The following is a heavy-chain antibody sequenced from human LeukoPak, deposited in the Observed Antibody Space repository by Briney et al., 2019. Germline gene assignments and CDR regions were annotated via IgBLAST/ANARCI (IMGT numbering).Heavy chain of an antibody. J-gene: IGHJ4*02. CDR2: ISYDGSNK. V-gene: IGHV3-30*18. CDR3: AKLIGSTQGYDY. CDR1: GFTFSSHG. Sequence: PGRSLRLSCAASGFTFSSHGMHWVRQAPGKGLEWVAVISYDGSNKYYADSVKGRFTISRDNSKNTLYLQMNSLRAEDTAVYYCAKLIGSTQGYDYWGQGTLVTVSS. D-gene: IGHD2-15*01.